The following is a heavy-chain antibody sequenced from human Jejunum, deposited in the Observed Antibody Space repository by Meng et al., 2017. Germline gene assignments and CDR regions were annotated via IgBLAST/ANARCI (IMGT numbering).Heavy chain of an antibody. Sequence: QVQLQQWGAGLLKPPETLSLTCAIYGGSFNNYYWSWIRQPPGEGLEWIGEIHQNGSTNYNPSLKSRVTISVDSSKNQFFLDLSSVTAADTAVYYCASLSSSWSGADYWGQGTLVTVSS. CDR2: IHQNGST. J-gene: IGHJ4*02. V-gene: IGHV4-34*01. CDR3: ASLSSSWSGADY. D-gene: IGHD6-13*01. CDR1: GGSFNNYY.